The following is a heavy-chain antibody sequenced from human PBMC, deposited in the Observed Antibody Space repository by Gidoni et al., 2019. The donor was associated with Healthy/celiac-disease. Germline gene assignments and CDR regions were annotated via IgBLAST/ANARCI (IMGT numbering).Heavy chain of an antibody. J-gene: IGHJ4*02. CDR3: ARGRYHDSSGFPY. CDR1: GPYFSGYY. CDR2: ITHTGST. V-gene: IGHV4-34*01. Sequence: QVQLQQWGAGLLKPSETLSLTCAISGPYFSGYYWSWIRQSPGRGLEWIAEITHTGSTNYKPSLRSRVTISVDASKNQFSLQLRSVTAADTAVYYCARGRYHDSSGFPYWGQGTLVTVSS. D-gene: IGHD3-22*01.